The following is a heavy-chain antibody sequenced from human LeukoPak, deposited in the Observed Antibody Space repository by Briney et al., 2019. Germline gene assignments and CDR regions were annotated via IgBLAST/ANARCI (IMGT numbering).Heavy chain of an antibody. CDR1: GGSTSSGDYP. Sequence: SETLPLTCAVSGGSTSSGDYPWSWIRQPPGKGLEWIGYIFHTGHTSYNPSLKSRVTISVDMSKNQLSLKLSSVTAADTAVYYCARGFYGSGSQFDYWGQGTLVTVSS. D-gene: IGHD3-10*01. J-gene: IGHJ4*02. CDR2: IFHTGHT. CDR3: ARGFYGSGSQFDY. V-gene: IGHV4-30-2*01.